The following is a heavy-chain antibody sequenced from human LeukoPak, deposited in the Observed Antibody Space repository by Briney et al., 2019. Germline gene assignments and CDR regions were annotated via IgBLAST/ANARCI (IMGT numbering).Heavy chain of an antibody. CDR2: IYYSGST. J-gene: IGHJ4*02. V-gene: IGHV4-59*01. D-gene: IGHD6-19*01. Sequence: SETLSLTCTVSGGSISSYYWSWIRQPPRKGLEWIGYIYYSGSTNYNPSLKSRVTISVDTSKNQFSLKLSSVTAADTAVYYCASGIAVAGYFDYWGQGTLVTVSS. CDR1: GGSISSYY. CDR3: ASGIAVAGYFDY.